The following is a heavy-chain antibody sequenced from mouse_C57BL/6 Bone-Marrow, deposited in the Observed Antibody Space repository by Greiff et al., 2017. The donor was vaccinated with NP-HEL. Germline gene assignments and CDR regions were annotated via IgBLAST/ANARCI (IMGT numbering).Heavy chain of an antibody. Sequence: QVQLQQPGAELVKPGASVKVSCKASGYTFTSYWMHWVKQRPGQGLEWIGRIHPSDSDTNYNQKFKGKATLTVDKSSSTAYMQLSSLTSEDSAVYYCARLFTTVVANWYFDVWSTGTTVTVSS. D-gene: IGHD1-1*01. CDR2: IHPSDSDT. V-gene: IGHV1-74*01. CDR1: GYTFTSYW. J-gene: IGHJ1*03. CDR3: ARLFTTVVANWYFDV.